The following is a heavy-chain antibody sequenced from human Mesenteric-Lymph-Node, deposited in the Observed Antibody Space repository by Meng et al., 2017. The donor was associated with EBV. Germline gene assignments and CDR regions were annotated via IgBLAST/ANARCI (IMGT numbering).Heavy chain of an antibody. CDR3: ARLLVVAATLSWGYNWFDP. Sequence: QVQLQQWGAGLLKPSXXXXLTXXVXXGSFSGYYWSWIRQPPGKGLEWIGEINHSGSTNYNPSLKSRVTISVDTSKNQFSLKLSSVTAADTAVYYCARLLVVAATLSWGYNWFDPWGQGILVTVSS. V-gene: IGHV4-34*01. CDR2: INHSGST. J-gene: IGHJ5*02. CDR1: XGSFSGYY. D-gene: IGHD2-15*01.